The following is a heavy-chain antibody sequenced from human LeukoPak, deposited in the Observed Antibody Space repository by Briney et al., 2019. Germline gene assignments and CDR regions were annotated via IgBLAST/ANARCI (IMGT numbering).Heavy chain of an antibody. CDR2: ISSSSSYI. Sequence: GGSLRLSCAASGFTFSSYSMNWVRQAPGKGLEWVSSISSSSSYIYYADSVKGRFTISRDNSKDTLYLQMNSLRADDTAVYYCAKSLTYNSGILDWGQGTLVTVSS. CDR3: AKSLTYNSGILD. CDR1: GFTFSSYS. J-gene: IGHJ4*02. D-gene: IGHD6-19*01. V-gene: IGHV3-21*01.